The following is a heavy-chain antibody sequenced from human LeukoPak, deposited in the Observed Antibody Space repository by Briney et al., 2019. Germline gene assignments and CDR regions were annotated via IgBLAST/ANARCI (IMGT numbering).Heavy chain of an antibody. Sequence: PGGSLRLSCAASGFTFSDYYMSWIRQAPGKGLEWVSYISSSSSYANYADSVKGRFTISRDNAKNSLYLQMNSLRAEDTAVYYCARGSGSDTYFDYWGQGTLVTVSS. CDR1: GFTFSDYY. CDR3: ARGSGSDTYFDY. V-gene: IGHV3-11*03. CDR2: ISSSSSYA. J-gene: IGHJ4*02. D-gene: IGHD3-10*01.